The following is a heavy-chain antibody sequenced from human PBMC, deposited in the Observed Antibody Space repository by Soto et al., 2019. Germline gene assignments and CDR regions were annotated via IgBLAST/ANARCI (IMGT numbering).Heavy chain of an antibody. CDR1: GFTFSSYA. V-gene: IGHV3-23*01. CDR3: ATYSSSFDPEYFQH. J-gene: IGHJ1*01. D-gene: IGHD6-13*01. CDR2: ISGSGGST. Sequence: VGSLRLSCAASGFTFSSYAMSWVRQAPGKGLEWVSAISGSGGSTYYADSVKGRFTISRDNSKNTLYLQMNSLRAEDTAVYYCATYSSSFDPEYFQHWGQGTLVTVSS.